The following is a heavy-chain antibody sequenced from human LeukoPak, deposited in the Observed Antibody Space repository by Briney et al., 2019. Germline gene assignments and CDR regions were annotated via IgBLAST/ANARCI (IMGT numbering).Heavy chain of an antibody. D-gene: IGHD6-13*01. CDR1: GYSFTSYW. J-gene: IGHJ5*02. CDR3: AASIAAAGTADWFDP. Sequence: GESLKISCKGSGYSFTSYWIGWVRQMPGKGLEWMGIIYPGDSDTRYSPSFQGQVTISADKSISTAYLQWSSLKASDTAMYYCAASIAAAGTADWFDPWGQGTLVTVSS. V-gene: IGHV5-51*01. CDR2: IYPGDSDT.